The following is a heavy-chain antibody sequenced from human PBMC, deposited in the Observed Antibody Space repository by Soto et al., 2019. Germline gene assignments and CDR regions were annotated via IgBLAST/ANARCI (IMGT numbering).Heavy chain of an antibody. CDR2: IWYDGSNK. D-gene: IGHD6-13*01. CDR1: GFTFSSYG. J-gene: IGHJ6*02. V-gene: IGHV3-33*01. Sequence: GGSLRLSCAASGFTFSSYGMHWVRQAPGKGLEWVAVIWYDGSNKYYADSVKGRFTISRDNSKNTLYLQMNSLRAEDTAVYYCARDLFDSSSWYSWGSYYYGMDVWGQGTTVTVSS. CDR3: ARDLFDSSSWYSWGSYYYGMDV.